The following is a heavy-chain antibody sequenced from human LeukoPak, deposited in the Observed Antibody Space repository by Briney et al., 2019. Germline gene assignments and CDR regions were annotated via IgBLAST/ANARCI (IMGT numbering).Heavy chain of an antibody. CDR3: ARVGSSGWYENWFDP. CDR1: GYTFTSYD. D-gene: IGHD6-19*01. Sequence: ASVKVSCKASGYTFTSYDINWVRQAPGQGLEWMGWMNPNSGNTGYAQKFQGRVTMTRNTSISTAYMELSSLRSEDTAVYYCARVGSSGWYENWFDPGAREPWSPSPQ. V-gene: IGHV1-8*01. CDR2: MNPNSGNT. J-gene: IGHJ5*02.